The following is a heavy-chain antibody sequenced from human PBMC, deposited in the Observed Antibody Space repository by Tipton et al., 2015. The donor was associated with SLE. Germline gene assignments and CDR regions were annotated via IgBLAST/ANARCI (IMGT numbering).Heavy chain of an antibody. CDR2: VSYSGST. D-gene: IGHD3-10*01. V-gene: IGHV4-31*11. CDR1: GGSFSGYF. Sequence: TLSLTCAVYGGSFSGYFWSWIRQHPGKGLEWIGYVSYSGSTSYNPSLKSRVTMSIDTSKDQFSLKLTSVTAADTAVYFCARDIYGSGSPLRYFDLWGQGTLVTVSS. CDR3: ARDIYGSGSPLRYFDL. J-gene: IGHJ4*02.